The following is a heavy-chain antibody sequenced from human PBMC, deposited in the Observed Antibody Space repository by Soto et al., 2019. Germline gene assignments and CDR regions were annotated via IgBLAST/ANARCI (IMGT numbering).Heavy chain of an antibody. Sequence: QVQLVQSGGELKKPGASVKVSCKASGYTFTNYAIIWVRQAPGRGLEWMGWVNTYNGNPNYAQIFQGRVTMTTDTSTGTAYMELTSLKSDDSAIYSCARDSQYSTSWQRFDSWGQGTLVTVSS. CDR3: ARDSQYSTSWQRFDS. J-gene: IGHJ4*02. V-gene: IGHV1-18*01. D-gene: IGHD6-13*01. CDR1: GYTFTNYA. CDR2: VNTYNGNP.